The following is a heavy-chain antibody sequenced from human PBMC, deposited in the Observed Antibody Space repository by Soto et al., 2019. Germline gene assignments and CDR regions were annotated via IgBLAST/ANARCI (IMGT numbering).Heavy chain of an antibody. CDR1: GGSTRDGDYS. CDR2: IYYCGST. Sequence: SETLSLTCPVSGGSTRDGDYSWSWIRQPPGKGLEWIGYIYYCGSTYYNPSLKSRFPISVDTSKNQFSLKLSSVTAADTVVHYCASVWKPPCAWGQGTLVTVSS. J-gene: IGHJ5*02. D-gene: IGHD1-1*01. CDR3: ASVWKPPCA. V-gene: IGHV4-30-4*01.